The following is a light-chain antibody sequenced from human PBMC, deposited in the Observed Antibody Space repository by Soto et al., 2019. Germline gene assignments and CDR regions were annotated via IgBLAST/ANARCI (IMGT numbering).Light chain of an antibody. J-gene: IGKJ2*01. CDR1: PTILTY. CDR3: QQSYSSPPEYT. CDR2: GAS. V-gene: IGKV1-39*01. Sequence: DIQMTQSPSSLSASIGDRVTITCRASPTILTYLNWYQQKPGNAPKLRIHGASNLESGVPSRFSGSGSGTDFTLTISSLHPEDFATYYCQQSYSSPPEYTFGQGTKLEIK.